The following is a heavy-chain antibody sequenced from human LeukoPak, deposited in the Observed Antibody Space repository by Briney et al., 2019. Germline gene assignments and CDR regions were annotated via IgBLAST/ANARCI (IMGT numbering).Heavy chain of an antibody. CDR2: ASTYDGNT. Sequence: GASVTVSFKSSGSRFTIYGISWVWQAQGQGKEWMGWASTYDGNTNYAQNLQGRVTMTTDSSTSTAYMELRSLRSDDTAVYYCAKLGASSGYSPIDFWGQGSLITVSS. J-gene: IGHJ4*02. V-gene: IGHV1-18*01. CDR1: GSRFTIYG. CDR3: AKLGASSGYSPIDF. D-gene: IGHD3-22*01.